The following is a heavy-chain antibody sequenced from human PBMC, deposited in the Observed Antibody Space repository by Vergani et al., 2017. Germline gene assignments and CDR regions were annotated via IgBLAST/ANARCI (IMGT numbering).Heavy chain of an antibody. D-gene: IGHD5-12*01. CDR1: GFTFNHYA. V-gene: IGHV3-23*01. J-gene: IGHJ6*04. Sequence: EVQLLESGGDLVQPGGSLRLSCAASGFTFNHYAMNWVRQAPGKGLEWVSGISGSGGSTYYAGSVKGRFTISRDSSKNTLYLQMNSLSAGDKAVYYCAKAKPRNSGYDYLYYYHAMDVWGKGTTVTVSS. CDR3: AKAKPRNSGYDYLYYYHAMDV. CDR2: ISGSGGST.